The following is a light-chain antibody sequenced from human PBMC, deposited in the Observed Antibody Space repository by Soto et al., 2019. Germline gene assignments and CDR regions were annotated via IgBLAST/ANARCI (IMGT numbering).Light chain of an antibody. CDR3: SSYAGSNSLDV. V-gene: IGLV2-8*01. Sequence: QSALTQPPPASGSPGQSVTISCTGTSSDVGGYNYVSWYQQHPGKAPKLMIYEVSKRPSGVPDRFSGSKSGNTASLTVSGLQAEDEADHYCSSYAGSNSLDVFGTGTKVTVL. CDR2: EVS. CDR1: SSDVGGYNY. J-gene: IGLJ1*01.